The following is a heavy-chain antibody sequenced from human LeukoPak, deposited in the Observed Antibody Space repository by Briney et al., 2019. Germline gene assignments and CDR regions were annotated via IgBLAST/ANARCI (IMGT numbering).Heavy chain of an antibody. CDR3: ARRRIVATIDY. V-gene: IGHV4-39*01. CDR2: IYYSGST. J-gene: IGHJ4*02. CDR1: GGSIRSNGYY. Sequence: SETLSLTCTVSGGSIRSNGYYWGWIRQPPGKGLEWIGSIYYSGSTYYNPSLKSRLTISADTSKNQFSLKLTSVTAADTAVYYCARRRIVATIDYWGQGTLVTVSS. D-gene: IGHD5-12*01.